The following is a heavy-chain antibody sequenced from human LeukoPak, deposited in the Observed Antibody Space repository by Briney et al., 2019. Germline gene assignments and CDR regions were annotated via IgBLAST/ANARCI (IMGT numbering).Heavy chain of an antibody. Sequence: ESLKISCKGSGYNFTNYWIGWVRQMPGKGREWMGIIYPGDSDTRYSPSFQGQVTISADKSISTAYLQWSSLKASDTAMYYCARFYGSGSSGFDYWGQGTLVTVSS. J-gene: IGHJ4*02. V-gene: IGHV5-51*01. CDR1: GYNFTNYW. CDR3: ARFYGSGSSGFDY. CDR2: IYPGDSDT. D-gene: IGHD3-10*01.